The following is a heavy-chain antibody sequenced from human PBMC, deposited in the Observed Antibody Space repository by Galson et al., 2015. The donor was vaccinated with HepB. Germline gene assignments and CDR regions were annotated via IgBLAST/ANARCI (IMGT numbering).Heavy chain of an antibody. Sequence: SVKVSCKASGYTFTSYAMHWVRQAPGQRLEWMGWINAGNGNTKYSQKFQGRVTITRDTSASTAYMELSSLRSEDTAVYYCARVPVYYGSGSLLGPGGGGYYYYGMDVWGQGTTVTVSS. CDR2: INAGNGNT. CDR3: ARVPVYYGSGSLLGPGGGGYYYYGMDV. CDR1: GYTFTSYA. J-gene: IGHJ6*02. V-gene: IGHV1-3*01. D-gene: IGHD3-10*01.